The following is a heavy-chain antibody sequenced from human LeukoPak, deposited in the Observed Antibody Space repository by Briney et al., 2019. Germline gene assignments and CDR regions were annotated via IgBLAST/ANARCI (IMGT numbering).Heavy chain of an antibody. V-gene: IGHV1-69*05. Sequence: ASVKVSCKASGGSFSSSTLSWVRQAPGQGLEWMGGIIPIFGTASYAQKFQGRVTVTTDESTSTVYMELSSLRSEDTAVYYCARDAFYRYYYYRPDYWGQGTLVTVSS. CDR1: GGSFSSST. D-gene: IGHD3-22*01. CDR3: ARDAFYRYYYYRPDY. J-gene: IGHJ4*02. CDR2: IIPIFGTA.